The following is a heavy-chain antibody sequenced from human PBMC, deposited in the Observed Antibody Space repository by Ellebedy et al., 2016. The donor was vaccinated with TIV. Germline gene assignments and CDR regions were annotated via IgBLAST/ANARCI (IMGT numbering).Heavy chain of an antibody. Sequence: SETLSLTXTVSGGSISSYYWSWIRQPAGKGLEWIGRIYTSGSTNYNPSLKSRVTMSVDTSKNQFSLRLTSVTAADTAVYYCARKWDFGDYHFDYWGQGTLVTVSS. V-gene: IGHV4-4*07. CDR2: IYTSGST. CDR3: ARKWDFGDYHFDY. CDR1: GGSISSYY. J-gene: IGHJ4*02. D-gene: IGHD4-17*01.